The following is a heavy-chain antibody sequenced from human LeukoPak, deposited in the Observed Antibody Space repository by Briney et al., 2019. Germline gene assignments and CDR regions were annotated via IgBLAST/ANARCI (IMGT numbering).Heavy chain of an antibody. CDR1: GGTFSSYA. V-gene: IGHV1-69*04. Sequence: ASVKVSCKASGGTFSSYAISWVRQAPGQGLEWMGRIIPILGIANYAQKFQGRVTITADKSTSTAYMELSSLRSEDTAVYYCARDSNGGQSCYYDSSGYSVYWGQGTLVTVSS. CDR3: ARDSNGGQSCYYDSSGYSVY. D-gene: IGHD3-22*01. J-gene: IGHJ4*02. CDR2: IIPILGIA.